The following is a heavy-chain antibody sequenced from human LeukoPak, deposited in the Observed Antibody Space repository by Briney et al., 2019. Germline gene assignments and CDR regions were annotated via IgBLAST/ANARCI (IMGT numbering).Heavy chain of an antibody. CDR1: GCTLTSSA. CDR2: IVVGSGNT. Sequence: ASVKVSCKASGCTLTSSAMQWVRQARGQRLEWIGWIVVGSGNTNYVQKFRERVTITSEMSTSTAYMELSSLRGDDCAVYYYTAFRRTITPPWEAFDIWHKGTMVTVFS. J-gene: IGHJ3*02. V-gene: IGHV1-58*02. D-gene: IGHD3-3*01. CDR3: TAFRRTITPPWEAFDI.